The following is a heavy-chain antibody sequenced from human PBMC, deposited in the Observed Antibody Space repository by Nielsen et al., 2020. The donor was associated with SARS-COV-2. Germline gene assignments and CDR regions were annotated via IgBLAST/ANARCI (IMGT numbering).Heavy chain of an antibody. CDR3: ARVMQGNFDY. V-gene: IGHV3-23*01. CDR2: ISGRSTSL. Sequence: GGSLRLSCASSGFTFSSYAMSWVRQAPGKGLEWVSSISGRSTSLYYADSVRGRLTISRDNSKNTLYLQMNSLRAEDTAVYSCARVMQGNFDYWGQGTPVTVSS. CDR1: GFTFSSYA. J-gene: IGHJ4*02.